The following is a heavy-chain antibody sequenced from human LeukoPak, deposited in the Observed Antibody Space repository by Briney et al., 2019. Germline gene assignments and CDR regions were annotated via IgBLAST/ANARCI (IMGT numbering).Heavy chain of an antibody. J-gene: IGHJ4*02. Sequence: SETLSLTCTVSGGSISSYYWSWIRQPAGKGLEWIGRIYTSGSTNYNPSRKSRVTMSVDTSKNQFFLKLSSVTAADTAVYYCARGHSIAARRGHDYWGQGTLVTVSS. CDR2: IYTSGST. V-gene: IGHV4-4*07. CDR3: ARGHSIAARRGHDY. CDR1: GGSISSYY. D-gene: IGHD6-6*01.